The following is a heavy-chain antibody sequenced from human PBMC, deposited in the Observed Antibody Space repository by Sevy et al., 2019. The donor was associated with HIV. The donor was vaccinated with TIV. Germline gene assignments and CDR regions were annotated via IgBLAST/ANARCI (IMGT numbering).Heavy chain of an antibody. V-gene: IGHV3-11*01. CDR1: GFTFSDYY. J-gene: IGHJ6*03. D-gene: IGHD1-1*01. CDR3: AGVYLGTTQYNRYYYMDV. Sequence: GGSLRLSCAASGFTFSDYYMSWIRQAPGKGLEWVSYISSSGSGSTIYYADSVEGRFTISRENAKNTLYLQMNSLSAEDTAVYYCAGVYLGTTQYNRYYYMDVWGKGTTVTVSS. CDR2: ISSSGSGSTI.